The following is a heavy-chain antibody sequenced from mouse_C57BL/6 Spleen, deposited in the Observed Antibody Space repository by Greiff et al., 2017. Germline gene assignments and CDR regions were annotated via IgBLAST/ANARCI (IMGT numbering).Heavy chain of an antibody. J-gene: IGHJ4*01. V-gene: IGHV5-4*01. CDR1: GFTFSSYA. CDR3: ARDHLYYDGSYYAMDY. Sequence: EVQGVESGGGLVKPGGSLTLSCAASGFTFSSYAMSWVRQTPEKRLEWVATISDGGSYTYYPDNVKGRFTISRDNAKNNLYLQMSHLKSEDTAMYYCARDHLYYDGSYYAMDYWGQGTSVTVSS. CDR2: ISDGGSYT. D-gene: IGHD2-3*01.